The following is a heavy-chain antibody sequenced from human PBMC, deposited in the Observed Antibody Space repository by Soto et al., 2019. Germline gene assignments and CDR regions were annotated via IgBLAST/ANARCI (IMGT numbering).Heavy chain of an antibody. CDR2: IYYSGST. CDR3: ARAYGGYADY. CDR1: GGSISSYY. J-gene: IGHJ4*02. Sequence: PSETLSLTCTVSGGSISSYYWSWIQQPPGKGLEWIGYIYYSGSTNYNPSLKSRVTISVDTSKNQFSLKLSSVTAADTAVYYCARAYGGYADYWGQGALVTVSS. V-gene: IGHV4-59*01. D-gene: IGHD5-12*01.